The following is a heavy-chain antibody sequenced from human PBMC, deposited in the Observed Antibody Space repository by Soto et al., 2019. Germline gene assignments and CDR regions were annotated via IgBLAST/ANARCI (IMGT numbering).Heavy chain of an antibody. CDR2: ISYDGSNK. CDR1: GFIFSSHG. D-gene: IGHD2-21*02. V-gene: IGHV3-30*18. Sequence: QVQLVESGGGVVQPGRSLRLSCAVSGFIFSSHGMHWVRQAPGKGLQWVAAISYDGSNKYYADSVKGRFTISRDNSKNTLFLQMNSLTTEDTAVYYGAKGGHCGSDCYRFDYWGQGTLVTVSS. J-gene: IGHJ4*02. CDR3: AKGGHCGSDCYRFDY.